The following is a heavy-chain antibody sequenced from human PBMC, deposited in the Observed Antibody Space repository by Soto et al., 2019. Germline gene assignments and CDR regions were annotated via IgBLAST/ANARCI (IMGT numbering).Heavy chain of an antibody. CDR2: IYYSGST. D-gene: IGHD2-15*01. Sequence: SETLSLTCTVSGGSISSSSYYWGWIRQPPGKGLEWIGSIYYSGSTYYSPSLKSRVTISVDTSKNQFSLKLSSVTAADTAVYYCARQRYCSGGSCYSGLYAFDIWGQGKMVTVSS. CDR3: ARQRYCSGGSCYSGLYAFDI. V-gene: IGHV4-39*01. J-gene: IGHJ3*02. CDR1: GGSISSSSYY.